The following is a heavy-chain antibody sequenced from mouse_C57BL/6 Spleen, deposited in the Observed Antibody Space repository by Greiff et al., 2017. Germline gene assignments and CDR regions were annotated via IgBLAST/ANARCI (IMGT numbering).Heavy chain of an antibody. CDR1: GYTFTSYW. CDR3: ARFGGAMDY. CDR2: IDPSDSYT. V-gene: IGHV1-50*01. J-gene: IGHJ4*01. Sequence: QVQLQQPGAELVKPGASVKLSCKASGYTFTSYWMQWVKQRPGQGLEWIGEIDPSDSYTNYNQKFKGKATLTVDTSSSTAYMQLSSLTSEDSAVYYCARFGGAMDYWGQGTSVTVSS.